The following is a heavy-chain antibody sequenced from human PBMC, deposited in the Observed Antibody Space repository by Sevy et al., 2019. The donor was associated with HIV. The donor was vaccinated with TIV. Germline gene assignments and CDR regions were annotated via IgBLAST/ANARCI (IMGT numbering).Heavy chain of an antibody. CDR1: GFTFSSHA. D-gene: IGHD3-16*01. J-gene: IGHJ4*02. Sequence: GGSLRLSCAASGFTFSSHAMSWVRQAPGKGLEWVSSIISSGGRTYYSDSVKGRFTISRDNSKNTLFLQMDSLRVEDTAMYYCAKDTGDIWGYLEHWGQGTLVTVSS. CDR2: IISSGGRT. V-gene: IGHV3-23*01. CDR3: AKDTGDIWGYLEH.